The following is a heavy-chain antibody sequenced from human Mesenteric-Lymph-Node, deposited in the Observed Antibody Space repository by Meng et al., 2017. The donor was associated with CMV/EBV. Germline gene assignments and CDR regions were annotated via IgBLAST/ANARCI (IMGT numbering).Heavy chain of an antibody. Sequence: GGSLRLSCAASGFTFSSYAMSWVRQAPGKGLEWVSAISGSGGSTYYADSVKGRFTISRDNSKTTLYLQMNSLRAEDTAVYYCAKGLVVVPAAASVWDYYYYGMDVWGQGTTVTVSS. CDR2: ISGSGGST. V-gene: IGHV3-23*01. J-gene: IGHJ6*02. CDR3: AKGLVVVPAAASVWDYYYYGMDV. D-gene: IGHD2-2*01. CDR1: GFTFSSYA.